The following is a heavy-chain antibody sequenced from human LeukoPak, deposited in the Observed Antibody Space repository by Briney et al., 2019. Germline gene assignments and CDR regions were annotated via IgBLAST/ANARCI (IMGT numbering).Heavy chain of an antibody. CDR3: AKKAQYDGHYPLDY. CDR1: GFTFSSYA. V-gene: IGHV3-23*01. J-gene: IGHJ4*02. Sequence: SGGSLRLSCAASGFTFSSYAMSWVRQAPGKGLEWVSTINGGGVNTHYADSVGGRFTISRDNSKNTLFLQMNSLRDEDTAVYYCAKKAQYDGHYPLDYWGQGTLVTVSA. CDR2: INGGGVNT. D-gene: IGHD4/OR15-4a*01.